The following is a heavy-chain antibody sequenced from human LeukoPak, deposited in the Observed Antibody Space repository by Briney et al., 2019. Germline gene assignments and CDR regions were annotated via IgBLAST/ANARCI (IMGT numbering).Heavy chain of an antibody. V-gene: IGHV1-18*01. CDR1: GYTFTSYG. CDR3: ARENDYYDSSGYYPDAFDI. J-gene: IGHJ3*02. D-gene: IGHD3-22*01. Sequence: ASVKVSCKASGYTFTSYGISWVRQAPGQGLEWMGWISAYNGNTNCAQKLQGRVTMTTDTSTSTAYMELRSLRSDDTAVYYCARENDYYDSSGYYPDAFDIWGQGTMVTVSS. CDR2: ISAYNGNT.